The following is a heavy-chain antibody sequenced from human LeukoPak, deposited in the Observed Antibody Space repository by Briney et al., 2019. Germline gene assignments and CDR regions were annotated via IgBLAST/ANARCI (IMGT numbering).Heavy chain of an antibody. V-gene: IGHV4-4*07. Sequence: PSETLSLTRTVSGGSISSYYWSWIRQPAGKGLEWIGRIYTSGSTNYNPSPKSRVTISADKSKNQFSLKLSSVTAADTAVYYCARSYDFWSGFDPWGQGTLVTVSS. CDR1: GGSISSYY. J-gene: IGHJ5*02. CDR2: IYTSGST. CDR3: ARSYDFWSGFDP. D-gene: IGHD3-3*01.